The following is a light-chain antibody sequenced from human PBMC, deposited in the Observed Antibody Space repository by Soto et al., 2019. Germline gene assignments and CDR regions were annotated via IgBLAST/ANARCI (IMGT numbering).Light chain of an antibody. CDR1: QSVSSTY. V-gene: IGKV3D-20*02. CDR3: QQRSNWPRT. J-gene: IGKJ1*01. CDR2: HAS. Sequence: EIVLTQSPGTLSLSPGERATLSCRASQSVSSTYIAWYQQNPGQAPRLLIYHASSRATGIPDRFSGSGSGTDFTLTISSLEPEDFAVYYCQQRSNWPRTFGQGTKVDIK.